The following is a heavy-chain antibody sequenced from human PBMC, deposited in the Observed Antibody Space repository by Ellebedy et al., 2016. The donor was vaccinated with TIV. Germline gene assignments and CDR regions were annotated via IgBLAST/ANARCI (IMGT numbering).Heavy chain of an antibody. V-gene: IGHV4-34*01. J-gene: IGHJ4*02. CDR1: GGSISSYY. Sequence: ESLKISCTVSGGSISSYYWSWIRQPPGKGLEWIGEINHSGNTDYNPSLKSRVTISVDTSKNQFSLKLSSVTAADTAVYFCAGTVIQTAFLDYWGQGTHVIVSS. CDR3: AGTVIQTAFLDY. CDR2: INHSGNT. D-gene: IGHD2/OR15-2a*01.